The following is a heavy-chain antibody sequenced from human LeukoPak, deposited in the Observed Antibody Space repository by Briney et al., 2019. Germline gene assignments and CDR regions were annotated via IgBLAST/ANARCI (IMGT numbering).Heavy chain of an antibody. Sequence: QTGGSLRLSCAASGFTFSSYAMHWVRQAPGKGLEWVAVISYDGSNKYYADSVKGRFTISRDNSKNTLYLQMNSLRAEDTAVYYCARIAAAGRVLEYFQHWGQGTLVTVSS. CDR3: ARIAAAGRVLEYFQH. CDR2: ISYDGSNK. J-gene: IGHJ1*01. D-gene: IGHD6-13*01. V-gene: IGHV3-30-3*01. CDR1: GFTFSSYA.